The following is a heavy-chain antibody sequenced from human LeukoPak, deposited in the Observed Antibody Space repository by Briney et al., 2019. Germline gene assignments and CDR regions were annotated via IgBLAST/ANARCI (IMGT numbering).Heavy chain of an antibody. CDR1: GGSFSGSYY. CDR2: INHSGST. V-gene: IGHV4-34*01. J-gene: IGHJ3*02. CDR3: ARHSRGSIHI. D-gene: IGHD3-10*01. Sequence: SETLSLTCTVSGGSFSGSYYWGWIRQPPGKGLEWIGEINHSGSTNYNPSLKSRVTISVDTSKNQFSLKLSSVTAADTAVYYCARHSRGSIHIWGQGTMVNVSS.